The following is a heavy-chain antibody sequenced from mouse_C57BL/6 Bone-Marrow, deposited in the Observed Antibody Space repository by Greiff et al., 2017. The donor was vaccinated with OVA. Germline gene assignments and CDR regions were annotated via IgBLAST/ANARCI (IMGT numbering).Heavy chain of an antibody. D-gene: IGHD1-1*01. J-gene: IGHJ3*01. CDR1: GYTFTSYW. CDR3: ARWGEYYGSSLAY. Sequence: VQLQQSGAELVKPGASVKMSCKASGYTFTSYWITWVKQRPGQGLEWIGDIYPGSGSTNYNEKFKSKATLTVDTSSSTAYMQLSSLTSEDSAVYYCARWGEYYGSSLAYWGQGTLVTVSA. V-gene: IGHV1-55*01. CDR2: IYPGSGST.